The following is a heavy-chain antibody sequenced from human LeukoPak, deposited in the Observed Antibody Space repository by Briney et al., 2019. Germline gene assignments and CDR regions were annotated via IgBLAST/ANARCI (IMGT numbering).Heavy chain of an antibody. J-gene: IGHJ4*02. CDR1: GFTFSTYG. V-gene: IGHV3-23*01. Sequence: GGSLRLSCAASGFTFSTYGMNWVRQAPGKGLEWVSAISAGGGNTYYADSVKGRFTISRDNSKNTLYLQMNSLRAEDTAVYYCARERDSSGYVLAYWGQGTLVTVSS. CDR2: ISAGGGNT. CDR3: ARERDSSGYVLAY. D-gene: IGHD3-22*01.